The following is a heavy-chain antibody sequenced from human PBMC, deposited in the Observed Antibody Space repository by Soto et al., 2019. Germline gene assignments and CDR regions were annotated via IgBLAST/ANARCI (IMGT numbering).Heavy chain of an antibody. D-gene: IGHD2-21*02. J-gene: IGHJ6*02. V-gene: IGHV4-34*01. CDR1: GGSFSGYY. CDR2: INHSGST. CDR3: ARDSRHLKCGGDCYLDYYGMDV. Sequence: SETLSLTCAVYGGSFSGYYWSWIRQPPGKGLEWIGEINHSGSTNYNPSLKSRVTISVDTSKNQCSLKLSSVTAADTAVYYCARDSRHLKCGGDCYLDYYGMDVWGQGTTVTVSS.